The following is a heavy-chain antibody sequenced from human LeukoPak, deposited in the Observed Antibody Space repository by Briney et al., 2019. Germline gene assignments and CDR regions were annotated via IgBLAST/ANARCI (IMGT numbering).Heavy chain of an antibody. CDR2: ISWNSGRI. J-gene: IGHJ4*02. D-gene: IGHD1-26*01. CDR1: GITFDDHV. Sequence: PGGSLRLSCAASGITFDDHVMYWVRQGPGKGLEWVSGISWNSGRIGHAASVKGRLTISRDNAKNSLYLQMNSLRAEDTAVYYCAKEASGSYNFDYWGQGTLVTVSS. V-gene: IGHV3-9*01. CDR3: AKEASGSYNFDY.